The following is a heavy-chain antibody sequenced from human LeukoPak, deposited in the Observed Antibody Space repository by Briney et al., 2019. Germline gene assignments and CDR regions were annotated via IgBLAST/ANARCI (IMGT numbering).Heavy chain of an antibody. CDR1: GFTFSSYS. CDR2: ISGSGGST. J-gene: IGHJ6*02. CDR3: AKDRATVTPNYGMDV. D-gene: IGHD4-11*01. Sequence: GGSLRLSCAASGFTFSSYSMNWVRQAPGKGLEWVSAISGSGGSTYYADSVKGRFTISRDNSKNTLKLQMNSLRAEDTAVYYCAKDRATVTPNYGMDVWGQGTTVTVSS. V-gene: IGHV3-23*01.